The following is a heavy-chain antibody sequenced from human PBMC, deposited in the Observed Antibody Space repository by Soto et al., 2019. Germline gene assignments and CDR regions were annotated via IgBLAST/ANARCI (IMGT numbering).Heavy chain of an antibody. CDR1: GGTFSSYT. J-gene: IGHJ4*02. D-gene: IGHD3-10*01. Sequence: QVQLVQSGAEVKKPGSSVKVSCKASGGTFSSYTISWVRQAPGQGLEWMGRIIPILGIANYAQKFQGRVTINADKSTSTAYMELSSLRSEDTAVYYCAREEYYYGSGSFFTGWGQGTLVTVSS. CDR3: AREEYYYGSGSFFTG. CDR2: IIPILGIA. V-gene: IGHV1-69*02.